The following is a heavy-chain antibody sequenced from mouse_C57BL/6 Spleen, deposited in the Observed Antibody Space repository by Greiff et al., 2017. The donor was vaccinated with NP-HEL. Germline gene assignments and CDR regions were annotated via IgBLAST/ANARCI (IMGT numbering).Heavy chain of an antibody. CDR3: ARRYGTFDY. CDR1: GYTFTDYY. CDR2: IYPGSGNT. J-gene: IGHJ2*01. Sequence: VQLQQSGAELVRPGASVKLSCKASGYTFTDYYINWVKQRPGQGLEWIARIYPGSGNTYYNEKFKGKATLTAEKSSSTAYMQLSSLTSEDSAVYFCARRYGTFDYWGQGTTLTVSS. D-gene: IGHD1-1*01. V-gene: IGHV1-76*01.